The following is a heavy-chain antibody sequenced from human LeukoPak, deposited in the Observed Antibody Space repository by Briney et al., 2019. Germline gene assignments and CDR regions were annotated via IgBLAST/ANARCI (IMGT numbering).Heavy chain of an antibody. Sequence: GGSLRLSCAASGFTFSSYAMHWVRQAPGKGLEWVAVISYDGSNKYYADSVKGRFTISRDNSENTLYLQMNSLRAEDTAVYYCARGSGLELRNWGQGTLITVSS. V-gene: IGHV3-30*01. D-gene: IGHD1-7*01. CDR2: ISYDGSNK. CDR3: ARGSGLELRN. CDR1: GFTFSSYA. J-gene: IGHJ4*02.